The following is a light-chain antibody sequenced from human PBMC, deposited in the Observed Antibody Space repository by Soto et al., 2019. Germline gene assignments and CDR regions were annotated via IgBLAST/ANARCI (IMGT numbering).Light chain of an antibody. CDR1: PSISSS. CDR3: QQSYSTPLLT. V-gene: IGKV1-39*01. Sequence: DIPMTQSPSSLSASVGDRVTITCRARPSISSSLIWYQQKPGKAPKLLIYAASSLQSGVPSRFSGSGSGTDFTLTISSLQPEDFATYYCQQSYSTPLLTIGGGTKVEIK. CDR2: AAS. J-gene: IGKJ4*01.